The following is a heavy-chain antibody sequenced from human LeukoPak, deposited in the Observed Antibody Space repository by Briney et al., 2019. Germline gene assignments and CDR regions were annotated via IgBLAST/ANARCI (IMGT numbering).Heavy chain of an antibody. CDR3: AELGITMIGGV. CDR2: IKQDGSED. Sequence: PGGSLRISCAGSGFTFSNYWMSWVRQAPGKGLEWVANIKQDGSEDYYADSVKGRFTISRDNAKNSLYLQMNSLRAEDTAVYYCAELGITMIGGVWGKGTTVTISS. CDR1: GFTFSNYW. V-gene: IGHV3-7*01. D-gene: IGHD3-10*02. J-gene: IGHJ6*04.